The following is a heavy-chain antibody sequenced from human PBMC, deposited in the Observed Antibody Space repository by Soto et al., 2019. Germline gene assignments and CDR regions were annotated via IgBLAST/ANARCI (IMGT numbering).Heavy chain of an antibody. J-gene: IGHJ4*02. CDR2: ITSGSDYI. CDR3: ARIDGYTYPNDY. V-gene: IGHV3-21*01. Sequence: GGSLRLSCAASGFTFSNYGMNCVRQAPGKGLEWVSSITSGSDYIYYADSLKGRFTISRDNAKNSLYLQMNSLRAEDTAVYYCARIDGYTYPNDYWGQGTLGTVSS. CDR1: GFTFSNYG. D-gene: IGHD5-12*01.